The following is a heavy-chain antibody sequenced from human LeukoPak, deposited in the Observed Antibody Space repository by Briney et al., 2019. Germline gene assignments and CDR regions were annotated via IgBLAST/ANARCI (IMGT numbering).Heavy chain of an antibody. V-gene: IGHV3-48*02. CDR1: GFTFSRYS. D-gene: IGHD3-22*01. Sequence: GWSLTLSCAASGFTFSRYSMNWLRQAAGRELDGVSYISISSSTKYYADSVKGRFTISRDNAKNSLYLQMNSLRDEDTAVYYCARDYYDSNGYFPWGQGTLVTASS. CDR3: ARDYYDSNGYFP. CDR2: ISISSSTK. J-gene: IGHJ5*02.